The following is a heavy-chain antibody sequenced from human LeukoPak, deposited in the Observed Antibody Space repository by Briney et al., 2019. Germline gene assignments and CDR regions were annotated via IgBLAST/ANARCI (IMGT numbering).Heavy chain of an antibody. D-gene: IGHD3-3*02. CDR3: ATSPRRALANWFDP. V-gene: IGHV4-59*01. CDR2: IYDSGST. J-gene: IGHJ5*02. Sequence: PSETLSLTCTVSGGSISSYYWSWIRQPPGKGLEWTGNIYDSGSTNYNPSLKSRLTISLDTSKNQFSLKLSSVTAADTAVYYCATSPRRALANWFDPWGQGTLVTVSS. CDR1: GGSISSYY.